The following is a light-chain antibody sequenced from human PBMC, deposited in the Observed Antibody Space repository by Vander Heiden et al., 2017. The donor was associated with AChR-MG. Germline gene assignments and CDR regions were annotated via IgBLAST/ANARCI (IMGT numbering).Light chain of an antibody. CDR1: QSISSW. J-gene: IGKJ2*01. V-gene: IGKV1-5*03. Sequence: DIQMTQSPSTLSASVGDRVTITCRASQSISSWLAWYQEKPGKAPKLLIYKASSLQSGVPSRFSGSGGGTEFSLTISSLQPDDFATYYCQQYNSYVSTFGQGTKLEIK. CDR3: QQYNSYVST. CDR2: KAS.